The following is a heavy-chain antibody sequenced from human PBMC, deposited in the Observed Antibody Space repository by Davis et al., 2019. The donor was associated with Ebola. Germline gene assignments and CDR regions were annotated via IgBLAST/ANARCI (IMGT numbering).Heavy chain of an antibody. CDR3: ARRAAVAYDHVWGISRHDAFDI. J-gene: IGHJ3*02. Sequence: GESLKISCKGSGYYFTSYWISWVRQLPGRGLEWMGRIDPSDSKTNYSPSFQGHVTISVDKSISTVYLQWSSLKASDTAMYYCARRAAVAYDHVWGISRHDAFDIWGQGTMVTVSS. D-gene: IGHD3-16*01. CDR2: IDPSDSKT. CDR1: GYYFTSYW. V-gene: IGHV5-10-1*01.